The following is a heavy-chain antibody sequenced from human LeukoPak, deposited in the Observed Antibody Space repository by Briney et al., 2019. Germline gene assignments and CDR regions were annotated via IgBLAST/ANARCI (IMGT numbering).Heavy chain of an antibody. CDR2: ISRDSGSI. J-gene: IGHJ4*02. D-gene: IGHD5-24*01. CDR1: GFSFDKYA. CDR3: ARRIGGYNPFDY. V-gene: IGHV3-9*01. Sequence: GGSLRLSCAASGFSFDKYAMHWVRQAPGKGLEWVSGISRDSGSILYADSVKGRFTISRDNAKSPLYLQMNSLRAEDTALYYCARRIGGYNPFDYWGQGTQVTVSS.